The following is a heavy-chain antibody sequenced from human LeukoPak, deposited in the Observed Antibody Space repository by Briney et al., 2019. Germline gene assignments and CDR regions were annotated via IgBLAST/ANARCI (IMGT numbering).Heavy chain of an antibody. D-gene: IGHD2-2*01. J-gene: IGHJ5*02. CDR2: INHSGST. V-gene: IGHV4-34*01. CDR1: GRSFRGYY. Sequence: RWDTLSLTCALYGRSFRGYYWSWLRQPPGKGLEWIGEINHSGSTNYNPSLKSRVTISVGTSKNQFSLKLSSVTAADTAVYYCARSLLVVVPAAINPRYNWFDPWGQGTLVTVSS. CDR3: ARSLLVVVPAAINPRYNWFDP.